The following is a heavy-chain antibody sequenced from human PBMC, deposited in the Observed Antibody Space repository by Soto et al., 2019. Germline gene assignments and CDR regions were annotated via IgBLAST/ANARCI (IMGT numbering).Heavy chain of an antibody. D-gene: IGHD5-18*01. CDR1: GGTFSSYA. Sequence: SVKVSCKASGGTFSSYAISWVRQAPGQGLEWMGGIIPIFGTANYAQKFQGRVTITADESTSTAYMELSSLRSEDTAVYYCARGYSYGPGAPYYYYGMDVWGQGTTVTVSS. J-gene: IGHJ6*02. CDR3: ARGYSYGPGAPYYYYGMDV. CDR2: IIPIFGTA. V-gene: IGHV1-69*13.